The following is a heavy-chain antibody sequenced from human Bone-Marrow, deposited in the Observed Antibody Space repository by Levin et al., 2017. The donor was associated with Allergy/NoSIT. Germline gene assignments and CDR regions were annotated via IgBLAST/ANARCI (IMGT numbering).Heavy chain of an antibody. CDR2: IKQDGSEK. D-gene: IGHD4-17*01. CDR1: GFTFSSSW. V-gene: IGHV3-7*01. Sequence: GGSLRLSCAASGFTFSSSWMNWVRQAPGKGLEWVANIKQDGSEKYYVDSVKGRFTISRDNAKNSLYLQMNSLRAEDTAVYYCARDLKANDGDYVWGQGTLVTVSS. CDR3: ARDLKANDGDYV. J-gene: IGHJ4*02.